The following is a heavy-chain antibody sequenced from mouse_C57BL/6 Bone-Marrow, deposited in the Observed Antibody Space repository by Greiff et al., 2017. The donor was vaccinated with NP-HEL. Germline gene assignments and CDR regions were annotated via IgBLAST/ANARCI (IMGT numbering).Heavy chain of an antibody. CDR1: GYTFTSYW. CDR3: ARELGGYYFDY. CDR2: IDPNSGST. J-gene: IGHJ2*01. Sequence: QVQLQQPGAELVKPGASVKLSCKASGYTFTSYWMHWVKQRPGRGLEWIGRIDPNSGSTNYNEKFKGKATFTADTSSNTAYMQLSSLTTEDSAIYYCARELGGYYFDYWGQGTTLTVSS. D-gene: IGHD4-1*01. V-gene: IGHV1-62-3*01.